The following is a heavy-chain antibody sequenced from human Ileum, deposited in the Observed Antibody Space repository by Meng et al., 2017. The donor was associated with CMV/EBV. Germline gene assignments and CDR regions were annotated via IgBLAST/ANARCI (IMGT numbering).Heavy chain of an antibody. D-gene: IGHD2-2*02. Sequence: GESLKISCAASGFTFSNYWMSWVRQAPGKGLEWVANIKQDVSEIYYVGSVKGRFTISRDNAKNSVYLQMNSLRAEDTAVYYCARMYCSTTTRYTDAFDIWGQGTMVTVSS. CDR3: ARMYCSTTTRYTDAFDI. CDR2: IKQDVSEI. J-gene: IGHJ3*02. CDR1: GFTFSNYW. V-gene: IGHV3-7*01.